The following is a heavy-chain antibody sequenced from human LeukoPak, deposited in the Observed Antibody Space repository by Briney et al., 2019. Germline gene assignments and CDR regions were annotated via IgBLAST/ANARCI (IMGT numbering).Heavy chain of an antibody. V-gene: IGHV1-18*01. CDR3: ARFGTSCYAVGCYYYYYMDV. J-gene: IGHJ6*03. CDR2: ISAYNGNT. Sequence: ASVKVSCKASGYTFTSYGISWVRQAPGQGLEWMGWISAYNGNTNYAQKLQGRVTMTTDTSTSTAYMELRSLRSDDTAVYYCARFGTSCYAVGCYYYYYMDVWGKGTTVTISS. D-gene: IGHD2-2*01. CDR1: GYTFTSYG.